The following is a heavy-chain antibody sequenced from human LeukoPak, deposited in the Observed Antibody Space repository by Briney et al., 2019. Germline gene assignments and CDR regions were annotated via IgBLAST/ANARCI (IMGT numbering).Heavy chain of an antibody. CDR1: GGTFSSYA. Sequence: ASVKVPCKASGGTFSSYAISWVRQAPGQGLEWMGGIIPIFGTANYAQKFQGRVTITADESTSTAYMELSSLRSEDMAVYYCASALPFGGGIAAAGTGDFDYWGQGTLVTVSS. CDR3: ASALPFGGGIAAAGTGDFDY. CDR2: IIPIFGTA. D-gene: IGHD6-13*01. J-gene: IGHJ4*02. V-gene: IGHV1-69*01.